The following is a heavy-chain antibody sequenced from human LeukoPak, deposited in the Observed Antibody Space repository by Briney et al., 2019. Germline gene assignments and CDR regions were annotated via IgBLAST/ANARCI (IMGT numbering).Heavy chain of an antibody. Sequence: SVKVSCEASGGTFSSYAISWVRQAPGQGLEWMGGIIPIFGTANYAQKFQGRVTITADESTSTAYMELSSLRSEDTAVYYCARDEQQLVLGGWFDPWGQGALVTVSS. CDR2: IIPIFGTA. CDR3: ARDEQQLVLGGWFDP. D-gene: IGHD6-13*01. J-gene: IGHJ5*02. CDR1: GGTFSSYA. V-gene: IGHV1-69*01.